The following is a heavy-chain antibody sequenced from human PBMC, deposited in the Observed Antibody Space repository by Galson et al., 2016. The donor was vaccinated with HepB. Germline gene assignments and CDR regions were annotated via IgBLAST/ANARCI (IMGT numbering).Heavy chain of an antibody. Sequence: SETLSLTCDVSDESIMTHYWSWIRQSPGKGLEWLGYTHSSGNSKYNPSLTSRVTMSLDTSRSRFSLRLRSVTAAATAVYFCARGTRFSYKWSFDSWGQGALVTVSS. CDR2: THSSGNS. CDR1: DESIMTHY. CDR3: ARGTRFSYKWSFDS. D-gene: IGHD1-20*01. V-gene: IGHV4-59*11. J-gene: IGHJ4*02.